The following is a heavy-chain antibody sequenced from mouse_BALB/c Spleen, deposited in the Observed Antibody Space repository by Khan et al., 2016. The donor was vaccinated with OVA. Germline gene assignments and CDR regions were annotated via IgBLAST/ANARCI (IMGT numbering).Heavy chain of an antibody. D-gene: IGHD2-1*01. J-gene: IGHJ4*01. V-gene: IGHV2-3*01. CDR2: IWGDGST. CDR1: GFSLTSYG. Sequence: VQLQESGPGLVAPSQSLSITCTVSGFSLTSYGVNWVRQPPGKGLEWLGVIWGDGSTNYHSTLMSRLSISKDNSQSPVFLKLSSLQTYDNAPYFCAKWVTANYYAMDYWGQGTSVTVSS. CDR3: AKWVTANYYAMDY.